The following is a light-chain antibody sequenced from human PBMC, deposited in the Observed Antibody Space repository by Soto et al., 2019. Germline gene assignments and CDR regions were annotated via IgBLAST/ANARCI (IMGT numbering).Light chain of an antibody. J-gene: IGLJ1*01. Sequence: QSVLTQPASVSGSPGQSITISCTGTSSDVGGYNYVSWYQQHPGKAPKLMIYDVSNRPSGVSNRFSGSKSGNTASLTISGLQAEDEADYYCSSYTSSSPLHWVFGTGTKVTVL. V-gene: IGLV2-14*01. CDR2: DVS. CDR3: SSYTSSSPLHWV. CDR1: SSDVGGYNY.